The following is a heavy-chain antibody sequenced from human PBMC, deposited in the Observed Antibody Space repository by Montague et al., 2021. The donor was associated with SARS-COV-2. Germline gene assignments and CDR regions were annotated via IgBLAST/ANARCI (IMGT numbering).Heavy chain of an antibody. CDR3: ASSYGSGYYGFDY. V-gene: IGHV4-4*07. D-gene: IGHD3-10*01. CDR1: AGSINNYY. CDR2: IHPSGDT. Sequence: SETLSLTCTVSAGSINNYYWSWIRQSAGKGLEWIGRIHPSGDTNYNPSPKSRVTVSVDTSKSQFSLNLNSLTVANTAVYYCASSYGSGYYGFDYWGQGIPVTVSS. J-gene: IGHJ4*02.